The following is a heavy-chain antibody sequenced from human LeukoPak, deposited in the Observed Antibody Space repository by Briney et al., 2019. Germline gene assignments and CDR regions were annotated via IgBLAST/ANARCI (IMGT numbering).Heavy chain of an antibody. CDR2: INGDGSWT. CDR1: GNYL. CDR3: VSFYETY. Sequence: GGSLRLSCAASGNYLMHWVRQAPGKGLVWVSHINGDGSWTTYADSVKGRFTVSKDNAKNTVYLQMNNLRAEDTAVYYCVSFYETYWGRGTLVTVSS. J-gene: IGHJ4*02. D-gene: IGHD2-2*01. V-gene: IGHV3-74*01.